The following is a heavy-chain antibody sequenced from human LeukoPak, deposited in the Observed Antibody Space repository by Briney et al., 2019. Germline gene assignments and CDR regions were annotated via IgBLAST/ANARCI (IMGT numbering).Heavy chain of an antibody. CDR2: IKSDGSDA. Sequence: GGSLRLSCAASGFTFSTYWMHWVRHAPGGGLVWVFGIKSDGSDASYADSVKGRFTISRDNAKNTLYLQMDSLRAEDTAVYYCARGFWTGVEYWGQGALVTVSS. CDR3: ARGFWTGVEY. D-gene: IGHD3/OR15-3a*01. J-gene: IGHJ4*02. CDR1: GFTFSTYW. V-gene: IGHV3-74*01.